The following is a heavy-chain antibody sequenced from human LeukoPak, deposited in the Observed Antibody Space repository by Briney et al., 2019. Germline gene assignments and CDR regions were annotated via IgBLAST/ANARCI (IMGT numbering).Heavy chain of an antibody. CDR1: GFTFSSHG. J-gene: IGHJ4*02. CDR3: ARLTGEALDY. CDR2: IWYDGSKK. D-gene: IGHD1-20*01. V-gene: IGHV3-33*01. Sequence: PGGSLRLSCAASGFTFSSHGMHWVRQAPGKGLEWVAVIWYDGSKKYYADSVTGRFSISRDNSKNALSLQMNSLRAEDTAVYYCARLTGEALDYWGQGTPVTVSS.